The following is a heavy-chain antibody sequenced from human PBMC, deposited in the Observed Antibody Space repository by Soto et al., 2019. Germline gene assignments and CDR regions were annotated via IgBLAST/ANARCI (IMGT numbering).Heavy chain of an antibody. J-gene: IGHJ5*02. Sequence: SETLSLTCTVSGGSISSGDYYWSWIRQPPGKGLEWIGYIYYSGSTYYNPSLKSRVTISVDTSKNQFSLKLSSVTAADTAVYYCARLVAATDGWFDPWGQGTLVTVSS. CDR3: ARLVAATDGWFDP. D-gene: IGHD2-15*01. CDR2: IYYSGST. V-gene: IGHV4-30-4*01. CDR1: GGSISSGDYY.